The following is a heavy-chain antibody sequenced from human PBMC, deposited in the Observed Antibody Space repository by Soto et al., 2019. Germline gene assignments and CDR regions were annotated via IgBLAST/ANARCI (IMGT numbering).Heavy chain of an antibody. Sequence: GGSLRLPCGASGLNFSNPWRNRVLQAPRALMEWVVRVKSVAHGGTTDFAESVKGRFVISRDDSNNMVYLQMNSLRIEDTAVYYFTTDSYSSVTIVRFDYWGHGTLVTVSS. D-gene: IGHD3-22*01. J-gene: IGHJ4*01. CDR2: VKSVAHGGTT. V-gene: IGHV3-15*07. CDR3: TTDSYSSVTIVRFDY. CDR1: GLNFSNPW.